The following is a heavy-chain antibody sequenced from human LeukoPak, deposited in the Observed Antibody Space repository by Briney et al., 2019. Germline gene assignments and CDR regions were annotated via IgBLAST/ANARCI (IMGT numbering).Heavy chain of an antibody. CDR1: GGTFSSYG. V-gene: IGHV1-18*01. CDR2: ISAYNGNT. Sequence: ASVKVSCKASGGTFSSYGISWVRQAPGQGLEWMGWISAYNGNTNYAQKLQGRVTMTTDTSTSTAYMELRSLRSDDTAVYYCARTRTMTTVTPGVYWGQGTLVTVSS. CDR3: ARTRTMTTVTPGVY. J-gene: IGHJ4*02. D-gene: IGHD4-17*01.